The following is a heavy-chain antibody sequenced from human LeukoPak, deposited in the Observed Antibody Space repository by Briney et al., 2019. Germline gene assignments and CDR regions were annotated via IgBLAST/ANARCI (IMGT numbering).Heavy chain of an antibody. V-gene: IGHV3-23*01. J-gene: IGHJ6*02. CDR1: GFTFSSYA. Sequence: GGSLRLSCAASGFTFSSYAMSWVRQASGKGLEWVSATGGDGSRTFYADFVKGRFTISRDNSKNTLYLRVDSLRAEDTAVYYCAKYRPGTYYRGPGMDVWGQGTTVTVYS. CDR3: AKYRPGTYYRGPGMDV. CDR2: TGGDGSRT. D-gene: IGHD3-10*01.